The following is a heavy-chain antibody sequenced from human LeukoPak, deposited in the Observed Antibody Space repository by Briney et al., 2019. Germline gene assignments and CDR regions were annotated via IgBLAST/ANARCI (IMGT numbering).Heavy chain of an antibody. CDR3: AKDLSSAVAGY. J-gene: IGHJ4*02. V-gene: IGHV3-48*01. Sequence: GGSLRLSCAASGFTFSSYSMNWVRQAPGKGLEWVSYISSTSTIIHYADSVKGRFTISRDNSKNTLFLQMNSLRAEDTAVYYCAKDLSSAVAGYWGQGTLVTVSS. CDR2: ISSTSTII. D-gene: IGHD6-19*01. CDR1: GFTFSSYS.